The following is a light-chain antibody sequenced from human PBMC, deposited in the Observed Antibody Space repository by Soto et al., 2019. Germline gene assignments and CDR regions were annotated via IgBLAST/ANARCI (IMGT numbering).Light chain of an antibody. CDR2: EVS. V-gene: IGLV2-14*01. CDR1: SSDVGANNF. J-gene: IGLJ1*01. Sequence: QSGLTQPASVSGSPGQSITISCTGNSSDVGANNFVSWYQQHPGKAPKLMICEVSNRPSGVSNRFSGSKSGNTASLTISGLQAEDEADYYCNSYTNTGARVFGTGTKVTVL. CDR3: NSYTNTGARV.